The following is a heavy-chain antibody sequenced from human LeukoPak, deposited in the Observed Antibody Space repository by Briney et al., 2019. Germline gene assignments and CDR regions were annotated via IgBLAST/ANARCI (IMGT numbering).Heavy chain of an antibody. D-gene: IGHD3-3*01. V-gene: IGHV4-59*12. Sequence: SETLSLTCTVSGGSISSYYWSWIRQPPGKGLEWIGYIYYSGSTYYNPSLKSRVTISVDTSKNQFSLKLSSVTAADTAVYYCARVPRGTIFGVVPRYFDYWGQGTLVTVSS. CDR1: GGSISSYY. CDR2: IYYSGST. J-gene: IGHJ4*02. CDR3: ARVPRGTIFGVVPRYFDY.